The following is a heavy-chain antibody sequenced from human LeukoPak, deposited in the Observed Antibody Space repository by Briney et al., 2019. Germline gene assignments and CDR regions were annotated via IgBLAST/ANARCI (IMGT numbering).Heavy chain of an antibody. CDR2: IIPIFGTA. CDR1: GYTFTSYG. D-gene: IGHD2-15*01. Sequence: GASVKVSCKASGYTFTSYGISWVRQAPGQGLEWMGGIIPIFGTANYAQKFQGRVTITADKPTSTAYMELSSLRSEDTAVYYCATRARGGSYGSFDYWGQGTLVTVSS. CDR3: ATRARGGSYGSFDY. V-gene: IGHV1-69*06. J-gene: IGHJ4*02.